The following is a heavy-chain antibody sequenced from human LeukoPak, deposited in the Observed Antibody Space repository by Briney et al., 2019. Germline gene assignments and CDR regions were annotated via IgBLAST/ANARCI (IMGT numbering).Heavy chain of an antibody. CDR1: GGSFSGYY. J-gene: IGHJ4*02. CDR2: INHSGST. CDR3: ARGRNGYCSSTSCYRFDY. Sequence: SETLSLTCAVYGGSFSGYYWSWIRQPPGKGLEWIGEINHSGSTNYNPSLKSRVTISVETSKNQFSLKLSSVTAADTAVYYCARGRNGYCSSTSCYRFDYWGQGTLVTVSS. V-gene: IGHV4-34*01. D-gene: IGHD2-2*01.